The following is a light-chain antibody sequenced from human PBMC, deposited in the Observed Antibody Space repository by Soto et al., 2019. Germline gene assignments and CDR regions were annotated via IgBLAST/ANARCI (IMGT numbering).Light chain of an antibody. CDR3: GTWDTSLSAGV. Sequence: QSVLTQPPSVSAAPGQKVSISCSGSSSNIGDNYVSWYQQFPGTAPKLLIYDNNKRPSGIPDRLSGSASGTSATLGITGLQTGDEAEYYCGTWDTSLSAGVFGGGTKLTVL. CDR1: SSNIGDNY. J-gene: IGLJ2*01. CDR2: DNN. V-gene: IGLV1-51*01.